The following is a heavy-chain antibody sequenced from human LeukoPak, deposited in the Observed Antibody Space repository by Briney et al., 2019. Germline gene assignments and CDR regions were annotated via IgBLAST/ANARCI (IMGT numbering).Heavy chain of an antibody. J-gene: IGHJ4*02. CDR1: GFTFSSYE. D-gene: IGHD3-3*01. CDR3: ARSARLMKGVVEVTALDD. Sequence: GGSLRLSCAASGFTFSSYEMNWVRQAPGKGLECIAYLSSSGSAFSYADSVKGRFTIARDNAKNSVYLEMNSLRADDTAVYYCARSARLMKGVVEVTALDDWGQGTLVTVSS. V-gene: IGHV3-48*03. CDR2: LSSSGSAF.